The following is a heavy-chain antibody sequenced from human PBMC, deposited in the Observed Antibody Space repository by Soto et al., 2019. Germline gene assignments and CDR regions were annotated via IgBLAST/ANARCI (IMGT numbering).Heavy chain of an antibody. CDR1: ADTFNSYA. V-gene: IGHV1-69*06. Sequence: QVQLVQSGAEVKKPGSSVKVSCRASADTFNSYAISWVRQAPGQGLEWMGGIVPFIGTTNYEERLQGRATITADKSTSTVYMGLSSRRSEDTAVYYCARGGFSSSWRFGYWGQGTLVTVSS. J-gene: IGHJ4*02. CDR3: ARGGFSSSWRFGY. D-gene: IGHD6-13*01. CDR2: IVPFIGTT.